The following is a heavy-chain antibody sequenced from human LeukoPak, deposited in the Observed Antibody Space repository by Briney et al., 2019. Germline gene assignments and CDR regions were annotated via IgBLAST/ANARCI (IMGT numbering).Heavy chain of an antibody. J-gene: IGHJ3*02. D-gene: IGHD3-10*01. V-gene: IGHV3-23*01. Sequence: GGSLRLSCAASGFTFSSYAMSWVRQAPGKGLEWVSAISGSGGSTYYADSVKGRFTISRDNSKNSLYLQMNSLRAEDTAVYYCAKFRGSGGEYDAFDIWGQGTMVTVSS. CDR2: ISGSGGST. CDR1: GFTFSSYA. CDR3: AKFRGSGGEYDAFDI.